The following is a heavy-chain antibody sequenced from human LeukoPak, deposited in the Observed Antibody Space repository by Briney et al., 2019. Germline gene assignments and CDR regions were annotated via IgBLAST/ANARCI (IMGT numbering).Heavy chain of an antibody. CDR1: GGSISSYY. CDR3: AKGPNGDYIGTFDI. Sequence: LTCTVSGGSISSYYWSWIRQPAGKGLEWVSSITGSGGRTQYADSVQGRFTISRDNSKNTLYLQMNSLRVEDTAVYYCAKGPNGDYIGTFDIWGQGTMVTVSS. V-gene: IGHV3-23*01. CDR2: ITGSGGRT. D-gene: IGHD4-17*01. J-gene: IGHJ3*02.